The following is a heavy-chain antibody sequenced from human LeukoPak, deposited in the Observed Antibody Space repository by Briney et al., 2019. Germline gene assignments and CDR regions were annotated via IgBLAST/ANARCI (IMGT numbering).Heavy chain of an antibody. CDR3: AKDFMAGTTNY. J-gene: IGHJ4*02. V-gene: IGHV3-74*03. CDR1: GFTFSSHW. Sequence: GGSLRLSCAASGFTFSSHWMHWVRQAPGKGLVWVSRINGDGSNTTYADSVKGRFTISRDNAKNSLYLQMNSLRAEDTALYYCAKDFMAGTTNYWGQGTLVTVSS. CDR2: INGDGSNT. D-gene: IGHD1-7*01.